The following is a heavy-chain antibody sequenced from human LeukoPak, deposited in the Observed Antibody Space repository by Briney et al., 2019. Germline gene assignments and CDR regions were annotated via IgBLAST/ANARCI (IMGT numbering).Heavy chain of an antibody. D-gene: IGHD3-10*01. J-gene: IGHJ5*01. V-gene: IGHV1-18*01. CDR1: GYTFTTYG. Sequence: ASVKVSCKASGYTFTTYGITWVRQAPGQGLEWMGWISAYSGNTNYAQKLQGRVTMTTDTSTSTAYMELRSLISEDTAVYYCARSDYYDSGSYYNEGWFDSWGPGTLVTVSS. CDR2: ISAYSGNT. CDR3: ARSDYYDSGSYYNEGWFDS.